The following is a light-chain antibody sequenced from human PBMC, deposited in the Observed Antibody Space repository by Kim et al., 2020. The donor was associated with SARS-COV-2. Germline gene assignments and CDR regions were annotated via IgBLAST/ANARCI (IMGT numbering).Light chain of an antibody. J-gene: IGKJ4*01. CDR2: SAS. Sequence: ASAGDRVTITCRASQYISSSLAWYQQIPGTAPNLLIYSASSLQSGVPSRFSGSGSGTDFTLTINNLQSDDFATYYCQQYYSFPLTFGGGTKVDIK. CDR1: QYISSS. V-gene: IGKV1-8*01. CDR3: QQYYSFPLT.